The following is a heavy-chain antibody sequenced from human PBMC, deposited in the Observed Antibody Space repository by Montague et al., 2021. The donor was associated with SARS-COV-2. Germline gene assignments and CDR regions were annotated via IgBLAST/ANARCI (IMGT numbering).Heavy chain of an antibody. CDR1: GGSISSYY. D-gene: IGHD3-3*01. J-gene: IGHJ6*02. V-gene: IGHV4-59*01. CDR2: IYYSGST. CDR3: ARSRRITIFGVGLSNYYGMDV. Sequence: SETLSLTCTVSGGSISSYYWSWIRQPPGKGLEWIGYIYYSGSTNYNPSLESRVTISVDTSKNQFSLKLSSVTAADTAVYYCARSRRITIFGVGLSNYYGMDVWGQGTTVTVSS.